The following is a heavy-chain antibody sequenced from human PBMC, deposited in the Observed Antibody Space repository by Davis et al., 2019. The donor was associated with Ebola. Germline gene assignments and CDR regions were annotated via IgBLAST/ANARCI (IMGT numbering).Heavy chain of an antibody. Sequence: PGGSLRLSCEASGFTFSDYWMHWVRQAPGKGLVWVSRTNSDGSITSYADSVKGRFTISRDNAKNTLFLQMNSLRAEDTAVYYCARSKFTIPYYFDYWGQGTLVTVSS. V-gene: IGHV3-74*01. D-gene: IGHD3-10*01. J-gene: IGHJ4*02. CDR2: TNSDGSIT. CDR1: GFTFSDYW. CDR3: ARSKFTIPYYFDY.